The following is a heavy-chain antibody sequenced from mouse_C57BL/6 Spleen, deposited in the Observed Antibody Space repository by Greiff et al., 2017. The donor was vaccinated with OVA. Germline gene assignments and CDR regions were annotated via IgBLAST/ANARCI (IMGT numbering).Heavy chain of an antibody. CDR2: IDPSDSET. CDR1: GYTFTSYW. Sequence: QVQLQQPGAELVRPGSSVKLSCKASGYTFTSYWMHWVKQRPIQGLEWIGNIDPSDSETHYNQKFKDKATLTVDISSSTAYMQLSSLTSEDSAVYYCARSELPYYFDDWGQGTTLTVSS. V-gene: IGHV1-52*01. J-gene: IGHJ2*01. CDR3: ARSELPYYFDD.